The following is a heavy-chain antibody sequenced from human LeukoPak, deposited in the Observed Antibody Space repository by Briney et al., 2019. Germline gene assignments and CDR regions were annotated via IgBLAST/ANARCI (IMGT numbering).Heavy chain of an antibody. D-gene: IGHD2-15*01. CDR1: GFTFSSYA. CDR2: ISGSGGST. Sequence: GGSLRLSCAVSGFTFSSYAMTWVRQAPGQGLEWVSTISGSGGSTFHADSVKGRSSISRDNSKNTLFLQMNSLRAEDTAVYFCASRDPCSGGTCYGLGYWGQGILVTVSS. V-gene: IGHV3-23*01. J-gene: IGHJ4*02. CDR3: ASRDPCSGGTCYGLGY.